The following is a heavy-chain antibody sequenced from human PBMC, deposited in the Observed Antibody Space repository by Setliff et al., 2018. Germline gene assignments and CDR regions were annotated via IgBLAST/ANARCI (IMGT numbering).Heavy chain of an antibody. Sequence: ASVKVSCKASGYTFSNYCMHWVRQAPGQGPEWMGIINTGGGSASYAEKFEGRVTMTSDTSARKVYMEVNILRSDDTAMYYCARGGMAAAGRKGVFEHWGQGTLVTVSS. V-gene: IGHV1-46*01. CDR1: GYTFSNYC. CDR2: INTGGGSA. J-gene: IGHJ4*02. D-gene: IGHD6-13*01. CDR3: ARGGMAAAGRKGVFEH.